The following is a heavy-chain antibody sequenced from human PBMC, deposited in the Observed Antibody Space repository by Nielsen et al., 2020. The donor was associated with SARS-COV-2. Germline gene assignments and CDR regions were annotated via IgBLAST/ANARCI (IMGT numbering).Heavy chain of an antibody. Sequence: SETLSLTCTVSGGSISSSSYYWGWIRQPPGKGLEWIGSIYHSGSTNYNPSLKSRVTISVDKSKNQFSLKLSSVTAADTAVYYCARDSVDSSGYYYFGYWGQGTLVTVSS. CDR1: GGSISSSSYY. V-gene: IGHV4-39*07. J-gene: IGHJ4*02. CDR3: ARDSVDSSGYYYFGY. D-gene: IGHD3-22*01. CDR2: IYHSGST.